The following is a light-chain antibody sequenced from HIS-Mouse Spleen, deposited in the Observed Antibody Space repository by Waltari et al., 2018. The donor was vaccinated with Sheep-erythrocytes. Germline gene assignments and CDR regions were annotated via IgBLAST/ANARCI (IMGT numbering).Light chain of an antibody. J-gene: IGKJ4*01. CDR2: DAS. CDR3: HQYDNLLT. CDR1: QDISNY. Sequence: DIQMTQSPSSLSASVGDRVTITCHASQDISNYLNCYQQKPGKDPKLLIYDASNLETGGPSRFSGSGTGTDFTFTISSLQPEDIATYYCHQYDNLLTFGGGTKVEIK. V-gene: IGKV1-33*01.